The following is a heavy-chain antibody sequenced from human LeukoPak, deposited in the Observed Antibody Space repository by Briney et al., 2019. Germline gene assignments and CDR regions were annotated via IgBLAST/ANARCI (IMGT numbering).Heavy chain of an antibody. Sequence: GGSLRLSCAASGFDLNTYEMNWVRQAPGQGLEWIADITISGHTKNYADSVKGRFTISRDNAGTSLYLQMNSLRVEDTGVYYCARGDPHADLWGQGTLVTVSS. J-gene: IGHJ5*02. CDR1: GFDLNTYE. V-gene: IGHV3-48*03. CDR2: ITISGHTK. CDR3: ARGDPHADL.